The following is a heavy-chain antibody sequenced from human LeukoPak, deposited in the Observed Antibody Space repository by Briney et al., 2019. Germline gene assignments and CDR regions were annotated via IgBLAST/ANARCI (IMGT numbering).Heavy chain of an antibody. CDR2: IRDKGYGHAT. J-gene: IGHJ5*02. CDR3: TTPNEGNWFDP. V-gene: IGHV3-73*01. CDR1: GFTFSDSA. Sequence: GGSLRLSCAASGFTFSDSAIHWVRQASGKGLEWVGRIRDKGYGHATAYAASVKGRFTLSRDDSKNTAYLRMSSLKTEDTALYYCTTPNEGNWFDPWGQGTLVTVSS. D-gene: IGHD2-8*01.